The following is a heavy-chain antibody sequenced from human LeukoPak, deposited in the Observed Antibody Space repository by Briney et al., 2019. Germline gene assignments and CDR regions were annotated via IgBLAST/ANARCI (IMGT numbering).Heavy chain of an antibody. CDR2: INHSGST. CDR3: ARVLLQLVRYYYYYMDV. J-gene: IGHJ6*03. CDR1: GGSFSGYY. Sequence: SETLSLTCAVSGGSFSGYYWSWVRQPPGKGPEWIGEINHSGSTNYNPSLKSRVTISVYTSKNQFSLKLSSVTAADTAVDYCARVLLQLVRYYYYYMDVWGKGTTVTVSS. V-gene: IGHV4-34*01. D-gene: IGHD6-6*01.